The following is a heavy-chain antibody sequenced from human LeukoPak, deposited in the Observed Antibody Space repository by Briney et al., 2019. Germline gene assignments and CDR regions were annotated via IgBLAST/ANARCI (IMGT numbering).Heavy chain of an antibody. D-gene: IGHD3-10*01. CDR1: GFTFDNYA. Sequence: PGGSLRLSCAASGFTFDNYAMHWVRQAPGKGLEWVSSIDWNSGNTCFADSVKGRFTISRDNAENSLYLQMNSLTAEDTAFYYCAKDMNSYRSGSSYNPWGLFDSWGQGTLVTVSS. J-gene: IGHJ4*02. CDR3: AKDMNSYRSGSSYNPWGLFDS. CDR2: IDWNSGNT. V-gene: IGHV3-9*01.